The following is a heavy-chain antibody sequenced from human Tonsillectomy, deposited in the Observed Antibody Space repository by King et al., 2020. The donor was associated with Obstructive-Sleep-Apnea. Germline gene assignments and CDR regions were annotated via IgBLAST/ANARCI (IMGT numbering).Heavy chain of an antibody. CDR2: ISSSGGNT. V-gene: IGHV3-23*04. CDR3: ANAEITMIRGVRLSGYFDY. Sequence: VQLVESGGGLVQPGGSLRISCEASGISFRSSAMSWVRQAPGKGLEWVSIISSSGGNTDYADSVKGRFTISRDNSKNTLYLQMNSLRVEDTAVYYCANAEITMIRGVRLSGYFDYWGQGTLVTVSS. CDR1: GISFRSSA. J-gene: IGHJ4*02. D-gene: IGHD3-10*01.